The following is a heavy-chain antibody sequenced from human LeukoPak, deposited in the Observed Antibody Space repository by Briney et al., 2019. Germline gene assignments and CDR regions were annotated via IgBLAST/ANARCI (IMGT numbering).Heavy chain of an antibody. D-gene: IGHD3-10*01. CDR2: IKDDGGEE. Sequence: GGSLRLSCEVSGFTFSNYWMSWVRQAPGKGLEWVANIKDDGGEEFYVDSVKGRFTISRDNAKNSLFLQMNSLRADDTAVYYCARDIGDGSGDSPDSWGQGTVVTVSS. J-gene: IGHJ4*02. CDR1: GFTFSNYW. CDR3: ARDIGDGSGDSPDS. V-gene: IGHV3-7*03.